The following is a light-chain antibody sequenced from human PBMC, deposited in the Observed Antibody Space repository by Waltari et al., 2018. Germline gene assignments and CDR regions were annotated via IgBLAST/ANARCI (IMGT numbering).Light chain of an antibody. V-gene: IGLV1-44*01. J-gene: IGLJ3*02. CDR3: AVWDDSLGGV. Sequence: QSVLTQPPSVSGTPGQRVTISCSGSNSNIGRNFVNWYQQLTGTAPKLLIYNNNPGPSAVPDRFSASKSGTSASLAITGLQSEDEADYYCAVWDDSLGGVFGGGTKLTVL. CDR1: NSNIGRNF. CDR2: NNN.